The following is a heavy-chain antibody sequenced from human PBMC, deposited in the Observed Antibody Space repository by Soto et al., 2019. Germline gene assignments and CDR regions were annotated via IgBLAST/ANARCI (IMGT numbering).Heavy chain of an antibody. CDR1: GYTFTSYD. Sequence: GASVKVSCKASGYTFTSYDINWVRQAAGQGLEWMGWMNPNSGNTGYAQKFQGRVTMTRNTSISTAYMELSSLRSEDTAVYYCARVSYCTNGVCYLPYYYYYYMDVWGKGTTVTVSS. CDR3: ARVSYCTNGVCYLPYYYYYYMDV. CDR2: MNPNSGNT. V-gene: IGHV1-8*01. D-gene: IGHD2-8*01. J-gene: IGHJ6*03.